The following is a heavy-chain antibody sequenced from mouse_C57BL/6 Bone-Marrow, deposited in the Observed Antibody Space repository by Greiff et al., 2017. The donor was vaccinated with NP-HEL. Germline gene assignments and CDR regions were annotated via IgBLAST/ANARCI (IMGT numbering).Heavy chain of an antibody. CDR2: IYPRSGNT. J-gene: IGHJ2*01. Sequence: VQLQQSGAELARPGASVKLSCKASGYTFTSYGISWVKQRPGQGLEWIGEIYPRSGNTYYNEKFKGKATLTADKSSSTAYMELRSLTSEDSAVYFCARSRWLRYFDYWGQGTTLTVSS. V-gene: IGHV1-81*01. D-gene: IGHD2-2*01. CDR1: GYTFTSYG. CDR3: ARSRWLRYFDY.